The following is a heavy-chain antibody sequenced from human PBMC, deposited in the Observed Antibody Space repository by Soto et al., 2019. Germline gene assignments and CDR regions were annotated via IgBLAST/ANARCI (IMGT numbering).Heavy chain of an antibody. J-gene: IGHJ4*02. V-gene: IGHV3-21*01. CDR1: GFTFSSYT. CDR3: ARLSNFWSYFDD. CDR2: ISSSSSYI. D-gene: IGHD3-3*01. Sequence: GGSLRLSCAASGFTFSSYTMNWVRQAPGKGLEWVSSISSSSSYIYYADSLKGRFTISRDNAKNSLYLQMNSLRAEDTAVYYCARLSNFWSYFDDWGQGTLVTVSS.